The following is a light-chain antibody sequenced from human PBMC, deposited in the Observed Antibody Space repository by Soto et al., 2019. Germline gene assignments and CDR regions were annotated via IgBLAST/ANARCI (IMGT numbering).Light chain of an antibody. V-gene: IGKV1D-12*01. CDR1: QNIRNW. CDR3: QQDDSVPLN. Sequence: DIQMTQSPTSVSASVGDRVTITCRASQNIRNWLAWYQQKPGKAHKLLFYAASSLQSGIPSRFGVSGSGAEFTLTISTLQPEDFATYFCQQDDSVPLNFGGGTNVGIK. CDR2: AAS. J-gene: IGKJ4*01.